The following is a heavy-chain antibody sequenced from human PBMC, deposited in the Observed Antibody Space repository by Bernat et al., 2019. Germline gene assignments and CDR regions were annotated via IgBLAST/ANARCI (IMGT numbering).Heavy chain of an antibody. D-gene: IGHD3-16*01. CDR3: AKDGSRGIQLGEFGTLGMDV. J-gene: IGHJ6*02. CDR1: GFTFRNYG. V-gene: IGHV3-30*02. Sequence: QVQLVESGGGVVQPGGSLRLSCAASGFTFRNYGMHWVRQTPTKGLEWVAFTRYDGDNKYYLDSVKGRFTISRDNSKNTLYLQINSLRTEDTAVYYCAKDGSRGIQLGEFGTLGMDVWGQGTTVTVSS. CDR2: TRYDGDNK.